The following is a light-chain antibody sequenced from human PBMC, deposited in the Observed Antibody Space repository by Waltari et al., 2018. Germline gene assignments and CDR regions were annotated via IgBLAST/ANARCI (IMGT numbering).Light chain of an antibody. CDR2: RNN. CDR3: AAWDDSLSGYWV. J-gene: IGLJ3*02. CDR1: SSNIGSTS. V-gene: IGLV1-47*01. Sequence: QSVLTQPPSASGTPGQRVTISCSGSSSNIGSTSVYWYQQLPGTAPKLLSYRNNDRPSGVPDRFAGSRAGTSASLAISGLLSEDESDYYCAAWDDSLSGYWVFGGGTKLTVL.